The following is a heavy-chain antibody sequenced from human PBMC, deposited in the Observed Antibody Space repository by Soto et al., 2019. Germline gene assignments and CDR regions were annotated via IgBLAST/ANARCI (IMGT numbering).Heavy chain of an antibody. Sequence: EVQLLESGGGLVQPGGSLRLSCAASGLTFSSYAMSWVRQAPGKGLEWVSAISGSGAVTYYADSVKGRFTISRDNSKNTLYLQRNSLRAGDTAVYYCAKDKGCTSTTCHWNAFDIWGQGTMVTVSS. D-gene: IGHD2-2*01. J-gene: IGHJ3*02. CDR2: ISGSGAVT. CDR3: AKDKGCTSTTCHWNAFDI. V-gene: IGHV3-23*01. CDR1: GLTFSSYA.